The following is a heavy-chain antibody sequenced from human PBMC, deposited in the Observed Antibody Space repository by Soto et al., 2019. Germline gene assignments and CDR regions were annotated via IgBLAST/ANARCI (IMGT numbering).Heavy chain of an antibody. CDR2: IFYSGSV. CDR1: GGSINSGDYY. CDR3: VRGPHLHMGDPKYNWFDP. Sequence: PSETLSLTCTVSGGSINSGDYYWTWIRQPPGKGLEWIGYIFYSGSVYYNPSLKSRVTISVDTSKNQFSLKLTSVTAADTAVYYCVRGPHLHMGDPKYNWFDPWGPGILVTVSS. D-gene: IGHD1-26*01. V-gene: IGHV4-30-4*01. J-gene: IGHJ5*02.